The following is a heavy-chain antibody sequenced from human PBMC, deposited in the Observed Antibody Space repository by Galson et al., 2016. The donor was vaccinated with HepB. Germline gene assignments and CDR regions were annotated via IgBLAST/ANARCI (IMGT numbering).Heavy chain of an antibody. Sequence: SLRLSCAASGFTFRTFSMDWVRQAPGKGLEWVSCISGDSDTIYYADSVKGRFTISRDNAKSSLNLQMNALRDEDTAGYYCARGLYSNSFDLWGQGTPVTVS. J-gene: IGHJ5*02. CDR1: GFTFRTFS. CDR2: ISGDSDTI. CDR3: ARGLYSNSFDL. D-gene: IGHD4-11*01. V-gene: IGHV3-48*02.